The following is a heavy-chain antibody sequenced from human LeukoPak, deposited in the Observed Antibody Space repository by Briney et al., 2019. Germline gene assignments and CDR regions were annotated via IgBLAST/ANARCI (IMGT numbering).Heavy chain of an antibody. V-gene: IGHV1-3*01. CDR3: ARGPVDAVFGVSTED. Sequence: ASVKVSCKASAYIFGGYALHWVRQAPGQRLEWMGWINVDNGKTKSSQKFQDRVTISWDTSANSGYMEMSSLRFEDSAVYYCARGPVDAVFGVSTEDWGQGTTVTVSS. J-gene: IGHJ6*02. CDR1: AYIFGGYA. D-gene: IGHD3-10*02. CDR2: INVDNGKT.